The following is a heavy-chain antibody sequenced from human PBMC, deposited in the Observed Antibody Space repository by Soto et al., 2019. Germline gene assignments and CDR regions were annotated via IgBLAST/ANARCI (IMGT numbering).Heavy chain of an antibody. V-gene: IGHV3-7*01. CDR3: AGDYEGV. D-gene: IGHD3-10*01. CDR1: GFTFDSYT. CDR2: IKEDGSEK. Sequence: PGGSLRLSCAASGFTFDSYTFNWVRQAPGKGLEWVASIKEDGSEKNYVDSVKGRFTISRDNAKNSLYLQMNSLRAEDTAVYYCAGDYEGVWGQGTLVTVSS. J-gene: IGHJ4*02.